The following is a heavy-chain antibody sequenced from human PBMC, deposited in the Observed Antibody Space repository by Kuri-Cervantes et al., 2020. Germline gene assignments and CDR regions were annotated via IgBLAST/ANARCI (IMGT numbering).Heavy chain of an antibody. V-gene: IGHV1-8*02. CDR2: MNPNSGNT. CDR1: GGTFSSYA. J-gene: IGHJ6*02. D-gene: IGHD3-10*01. CDR3: ARDSVGSGIKGGYYYYYYGMDV. Sequence: ASVKVSCKAPGGTFSSYAISWVRQAPGQGLEWMGWMNPNSGNTGYAQKVQGRVTMTRNTSISTAYMELSSLRSEDTAVYYCARDSVGSGIKGGYYYYYYGMDVWGQGTTVTVSS.